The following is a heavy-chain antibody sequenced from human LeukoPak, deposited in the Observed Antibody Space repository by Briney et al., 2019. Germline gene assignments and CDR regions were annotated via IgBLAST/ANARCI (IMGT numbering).Heavy chain of an antibody. V-gene: IGHV4-39*01. CDR1: GGSISSTKTC. CDR2: ICYTGNT. D-gene: IGHD5-18*01. Sequence: SETLSLTCAVSGGSISSTKTCGDWIRQPPGKGMEWIGTICYTGNTYYKPSLKSRVTISVDTSKNQFSLKLSSVTAADTAVYYCARGYSYAIDYWGQGTLVTVSS. J-gene: IGHJ4*02. CDR3: ARGYSYAIDY.